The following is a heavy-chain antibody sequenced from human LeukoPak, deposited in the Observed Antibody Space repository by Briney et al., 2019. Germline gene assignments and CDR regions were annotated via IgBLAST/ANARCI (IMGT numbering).Heavy chain of an antibody. CDR3: AKRGVVIRVILVGFHKEAYYFDS. CDR2: ISGSGGGT. D-gene: IGHD3-22*01. V-gene: IGHV3-23*01. J-gene: IGHJ4*02. CDR1: GITLSNYG. Sequence: GGSLRLSCAVSGITLSNYGMSWVRQAPGKGLEWVAGISGSGGGTNYVDSVKGRFTISRDNYKNTLYLQMNSLGAEDTAVYSCAKRGVVIRVILVGFHKEAYYFDSWGQGALVTVSS.